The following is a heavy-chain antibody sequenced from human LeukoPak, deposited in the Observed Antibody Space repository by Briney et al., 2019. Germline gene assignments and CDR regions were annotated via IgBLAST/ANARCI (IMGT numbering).Heavy chain of an antibody. J-gene: IGHJ6*02. CDR3: ARTWIPYGMDV. CDR2: INPNSGGT. CDR1: GYTFTVYY. V-gene: IGHV1-2*02. Sequence: GASVKVSCKASGYTFTVYYMHWGGQAPGQGLEGMGWINPNSGGTNYTQKFQGRVTMTRDTSISTAYMELSRLRSDDTAVYYCARTWIPYGMDVWGQGTTVTVSS. D-gene: IGHD5-12*01.